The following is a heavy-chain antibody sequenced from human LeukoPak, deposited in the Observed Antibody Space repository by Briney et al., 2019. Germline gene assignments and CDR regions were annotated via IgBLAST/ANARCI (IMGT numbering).Heavy chain of an antibody. CDR3: ARDQRYYDFWSGFLWFDP. J-gene: IGHJ5*02. CDR2: INAGNGNT. Sequence: ASVKVSCKASGYTFTNYAIHWVRQAPGQRLQWMGWINAGNGNTKYSQELQGRVTFTRDTFASTAYMELTSLTSEDMAVYYCARDQRYYDFWSGFLWFDPWGQGTLVTVSS. V-gene: IGHV1-3*03. CDR1: GYTFTNYA. D-gene: IGHD3-3*01.